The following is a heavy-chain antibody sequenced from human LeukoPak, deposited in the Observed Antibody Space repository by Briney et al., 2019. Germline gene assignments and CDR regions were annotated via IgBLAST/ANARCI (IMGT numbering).Heavy chain of an antibody. Sequence: SETLSLTCAVYGGSFSGYYWSWIRQPPGEGLEWIGEINHRGSTNYNPSLESRVTISVDTSKNQFSLKLSSVTAADTAVYYCARDKGYNYGPFDYWGQGTLVTVSS. CDR1: GGSFSGYY. CDR2: INHRGST. V-gene: IGHV4-34*09. CDR3: ARDKGYNYGPFDY. D-gene: IGHD5-18*01. J-gene: IGHJ4*02.